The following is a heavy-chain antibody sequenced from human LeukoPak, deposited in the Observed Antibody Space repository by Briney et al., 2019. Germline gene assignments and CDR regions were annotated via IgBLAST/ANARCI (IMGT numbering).Heavy chain of an antibody. V-gene: IGHV3-66*01. CDR2: IYSGGTT. Sequence: PGWSLRLSCAACRVTDSSNYMTWLRQAAGKGLEGVSVIYSGGTTYYADSVKGRFIISRDNSKNALYLQMNTLRAEDTAMYYCARATDSGYDPFDSWGQGTLVTVSS. CDR3: ARATDSGYDPFDS. J-gene: IGHJ4*02. CDR1: RVTDSSNY. D-gene: IGHD5-12*01.